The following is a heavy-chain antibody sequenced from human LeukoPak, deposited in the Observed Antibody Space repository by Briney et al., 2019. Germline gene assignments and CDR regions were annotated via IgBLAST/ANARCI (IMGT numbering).Heavy chain of an antibody. CDR3: TTAFPGLLRYFDWLLTNPDY. J-gene: IGHJ4*02. CDR2: IKSKTDGGKT. D-gene: IGHD3-9*01. V-gene: IGHV3-15*01. CDR1: GFTFSNAW. Sequence: GGSLRLSCAASGFTFSNAWMSWVRQAPGKGLEWGGRIKSKTDGGKTDYAAHLKGRFTISRDDSKNTLYLQMNSLKTEDTAVYYCTTAFPGLLRYFDWLLTNPDYWGQGTLVTVSS.